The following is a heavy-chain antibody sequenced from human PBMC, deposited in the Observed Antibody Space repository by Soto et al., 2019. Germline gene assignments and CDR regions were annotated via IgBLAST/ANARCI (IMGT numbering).Heavy chain of an antibody. J-gene: IGHJ6*02. CDR2: IGIGSSTK. CDR3: AKDEFGAVYYFYSGMDV. V-gene: IGHV3-48*01. Sequence: HPGGSLRLSCATYGFTFSSYAMVWVRQAPGKGLEWVSYIGIGSSTKYYADSVKGRFPISRDNAKNSLYLQMNSLRAEDTAVYYCAKDEFGAVYYFYSGMDVWGPGPTVSVSS. CDR1: GFTFSSYA. D-gene: IGHD3-3*01.